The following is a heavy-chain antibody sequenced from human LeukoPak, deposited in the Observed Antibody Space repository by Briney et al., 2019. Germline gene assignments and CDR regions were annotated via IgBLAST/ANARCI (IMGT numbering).Heavy chain of an antibody. J-gene: IGHJ4*02. CDR1: GFTFSRYA. D-gene: IGHD1-26*01. CDR3: AKDQIHSWELLDW. Sequence: GPSLRPSRPPSGFTFSRYAMSWVRQAPGKWLEWLSAISGSGGSTYYADSVKGRFTISRDNSKNTLYLQKNSLRAEDTAVYYCAKDQIHSWELLDWGGQGTLVTVSS. V-gene: IGHV3-23*01. CDR2: ISGSGGST.